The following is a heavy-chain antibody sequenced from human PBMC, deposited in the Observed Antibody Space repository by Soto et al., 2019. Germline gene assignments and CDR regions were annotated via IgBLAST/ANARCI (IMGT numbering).Heavy chain of an antibody. V-gene: IGHV4-61*01. Sequence: PSETLSLTCTVSGGSVSSGSDYWSWIRQPPGKGLEWIGFIYYSGSTNYNPSLKSRVTISVDTSKSQFSLKLSSVTAADTAVYYCVRANYFDYWGQGTLVTVSS. CDR3: VRANYFDY. CDR2: IYYSGST. CDR1: GGSVSSGSDY. J-gene: IGHJ4*02.